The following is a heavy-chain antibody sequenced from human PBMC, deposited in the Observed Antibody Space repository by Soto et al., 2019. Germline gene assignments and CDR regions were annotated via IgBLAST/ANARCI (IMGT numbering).Heavy chain of an antibody. CDR2: IYYSGST. D-gene: IGHD3-10*01. V-gene: IGHV4-30-4*01. CDR3: ASSRGGVRGVITPRTDY. J-gene: IGHJ4*02. CDR1: GGSISSGDYY. Sequence: PSETLSLTCTVSGGSISSGDYYWSWIRQPPGKGLEWIGYIYYSGSTYYNPSLKSRVTISVDTSKNQFSLKLSSVTAADTAVYYCASSRGGVRGVITPRTDYWGQGTLVTVSS.